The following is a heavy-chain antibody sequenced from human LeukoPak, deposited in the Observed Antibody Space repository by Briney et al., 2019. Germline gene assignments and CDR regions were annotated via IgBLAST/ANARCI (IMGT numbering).Heavy chain of an antibody. CDR2: INPSGGST. D-gene: IGHD5-18*01. J-gene: IGHJ6*03. V-gene: IGHV1-46*04. CDR3: ARGAWNSVGGYGNYMDV. Sequence: ASVKVSCKASGGTFSSYAISWVRQAPGQGLEWMGIINPSGGSTTYAQKLQGRVTMTRDRSTSTVYMELSSLRSDDTAVYYCARGAWNSVGGYGNYMDVWGKGTTVTVSS. CDR1: GGTFSSYA.